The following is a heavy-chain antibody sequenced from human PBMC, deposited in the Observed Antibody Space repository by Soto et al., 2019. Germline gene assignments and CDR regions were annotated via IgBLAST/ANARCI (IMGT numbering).Heavy chain of an antibody. CDR3: ARQGIATAGTSLDY. D-gene: IGHD6-13*01. CDR2: ISDSGST. CDR1: GGSIRSSY. V-gene: IGHV4-59*08. Sequence: SGDLSLTCTVSGGSIRSSYWSWIRQPPGKGLEWIGYISDSGSTNYNPSLKSRVTISVDTSKNQFSLKLSSVTAADTAVYYCARQGIATAGTSLDYWGQGTLVTVSS. J-gene: IGHJ4*02.